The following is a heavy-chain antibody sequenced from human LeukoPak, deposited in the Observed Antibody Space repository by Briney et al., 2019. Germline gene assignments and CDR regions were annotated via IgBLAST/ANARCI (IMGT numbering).Heavy chain of an antibody. CDR3: ARHQGPRYYYDSSGYQPFDY. V-gene: IGHV4-59*08. Sequence: SETLSLTCTVSGDSISSYYWSWIRQPPGKGLEWIGYIYYSGSTNYNPSLKSRVTISVDTSKNQFSLKLSSVTAADTAVYYCARHQGPRYYYDSSGYQPFDYWGQGTLVTVSS. D-gene: IGHD3-22*01. CDR1: GDSISSYY. CDR2: IYYSGST. J-gene: IGHJ4*02.